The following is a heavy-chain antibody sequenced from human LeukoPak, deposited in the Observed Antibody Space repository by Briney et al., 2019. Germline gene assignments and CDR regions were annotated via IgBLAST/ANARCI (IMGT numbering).Heavy chain of an antibody. J-gene: IGHJ3*02. CDR2: LYSGGST. CDR3: ARGLGIGAFDI. Sequence: GGSLRLSCAASGXIVSINYMSWVRQAPGKGLEWVSVLYSGGSTYYADSVKGRFTISRDNSKNTLYLQMNSLRAEDTAMNYCARGLGIGAFDIWGQGTMVTVYS. CDR1: GXIVSINY. V-gene: IGHV3-53*01. D-gene: IGHD7-27*01.